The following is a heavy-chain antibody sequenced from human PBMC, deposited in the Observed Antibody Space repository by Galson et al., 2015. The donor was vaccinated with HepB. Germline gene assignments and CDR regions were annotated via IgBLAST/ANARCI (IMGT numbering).Heavy chain of an antibody. CDR3: ARLQNSGSYWGATYYFDY. V-gene: IGHV1-3*01. J-gene: IGHJ4*02. CDR1: GYTFTSYA. D-gene: IGHD1-26*01. CDR2: INAGNGNT. Sequence: SVKVSCKASGYTFTSYAMHWVRQAPGQRLEWMGWINAGNGNTKYSQKFQGRVTITRDTSASTAYVELSSLRSEDTAVYYCARLQNSGSYWGATYYFDYWGQGTLVTVSS.